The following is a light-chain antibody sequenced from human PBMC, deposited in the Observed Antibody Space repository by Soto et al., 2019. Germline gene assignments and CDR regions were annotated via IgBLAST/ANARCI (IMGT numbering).Light chain of an antibody. J-gene: IGKJ1*01. V-gene: IGKV3-15*01. CDR3: QQYNNWPPG. CDR2: GAS. CDR1: QRVSSN. Sequence: EIVMTQSPATLSVSPGERAPLSCRASQRVSSNLAWYQQKPGQAPRLLIYGASTRATGIPARFSGSGSGTEFTLTISSLQSEDFAVYYCQQYNNWPPGFGQGTKVEIK.